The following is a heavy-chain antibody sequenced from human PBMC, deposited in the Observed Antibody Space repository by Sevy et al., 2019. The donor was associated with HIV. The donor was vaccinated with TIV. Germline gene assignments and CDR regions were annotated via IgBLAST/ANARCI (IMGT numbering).Heavy chain of an antibody. CDR3: AMAADTAMVYFDY. CDR1: GFTVSSNY. D-gene: IGHD5-18*01. J-gene: IGHJ4*02. CDR2: IYSGGST. V-gene: IGHV3-53*01. Sequence: GGSLRLSCAASGFTVSSNYMSWVRQAPGKWLEWVSVIYSGGSTYYADSVKGRFTISRDNSKNTLYLQMNSLRAEDTAVYYCAMAADTAMVYFDYWGQGTLVTVSS.